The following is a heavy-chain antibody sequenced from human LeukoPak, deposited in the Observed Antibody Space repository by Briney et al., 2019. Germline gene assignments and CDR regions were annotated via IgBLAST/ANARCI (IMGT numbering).Heavy chain of an antibody. CDR2: FYHGGST. Sequence: PSETLSLTCTVSGYSISTGYYWDWIRQPPGKGLEWIGTFYHGGSTYYNPSLKSRVTISVDTSKNQFSLNLTSVTAAATAVYYCARAMSIAARLQTNFDYWGQGTLVTVSS. D-gene: IGHD6-6*01. CDR1: GYSISTGYY. V-gene: IGHV4-38-2*02. J-gene: IGHJ4*02. CDR3: ARAMSIAARLQTNFDY.